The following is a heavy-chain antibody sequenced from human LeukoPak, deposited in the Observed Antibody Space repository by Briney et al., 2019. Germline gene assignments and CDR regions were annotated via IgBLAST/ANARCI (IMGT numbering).Heavy chain of an antibody. D-gene: IGHD3-22*01. CDR1: GGSISSGGYY. V-gene: IGHV4-31*03. CDR2: IYYSGST. Sequence: SETLSLTCTVSGGSISSGGYYWSWVRQHPGKGLEWIGYIYYSGSTYYNPSLKSRVTISVDRPKNQFSLKLSSVTAADTAVYYCARGDYYDSSGFDYWGQGTLVTVSS. J-gene: IGHJ4*02. CDR3: ARGDYYDSSGFDY.